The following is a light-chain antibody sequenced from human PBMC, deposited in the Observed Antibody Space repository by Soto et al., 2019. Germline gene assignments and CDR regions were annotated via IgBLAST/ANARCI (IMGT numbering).Light chain of an antibody. Sequence: EIVMTQSPATLSVSPGERATLSCRASQSISDNLAWYQQKPGQAPRLLIFRVSTRATGFPARFSGSGSGTEFNLTISSLQSEDFAIYYCQQYNNWPRATFGGGTKVDIK. CDR1: QSISDN. V-gene: IGKV3-15*01. CDR3: QQYNNWPRAT. J-gene: IGKJ4*01. CDR2: RVS.